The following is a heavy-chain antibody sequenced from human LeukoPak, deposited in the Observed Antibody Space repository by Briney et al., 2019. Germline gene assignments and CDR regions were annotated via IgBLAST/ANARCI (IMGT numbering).Heavy chain of an antibody. CDR2: ISGSGGNT. CDR3: AKDMRTLDYFHY. V-gene: IGHV3-23*01. J-gene: IGHJ4*02. D-gene: IGHD1-1*01. Sequence: GGSLRLSCAASGFTCNNYGMSWVRQAPGKGLEWVSGISGSGGNTYYADSVKGRFTISRDNSKKTLYLQMNSLKAEDTAIYYCAKDMRTLDYFHYWGQVTLVTVSS. CDR1: GFTCNNYG.